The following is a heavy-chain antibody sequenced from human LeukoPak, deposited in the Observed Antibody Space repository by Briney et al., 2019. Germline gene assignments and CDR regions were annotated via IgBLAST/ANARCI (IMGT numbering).Heavy chain of an antibody. D-gene: IGHD2-2*01. CDR1: GFTFSDYY. CDR3: ARVRNYQLLFDAFDI. J-gene: IGHJ3*02. CDR2: ISSSGSTI. Sequence: GGSLRLSCAASGFTFSDYYMSWIRQAPGKGLEWVSYISSSGSTIYYADSVKGRFTISRDNAKNSLYLQMNSLRAEDTAVYYCARVRNYQLLFDAFDIWGQGTMVTVSS. V-gene: IGHV3-11*04.